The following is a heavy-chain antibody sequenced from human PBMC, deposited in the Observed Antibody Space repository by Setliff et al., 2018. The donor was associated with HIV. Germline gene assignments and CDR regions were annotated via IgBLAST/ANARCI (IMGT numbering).Heavy chain of an antibody. J-gene: IGHJ4*02. V-gene: IGHV4-39*01. CDR3: ARLTIFGVVEHDY. Sequence: LETLSLTCTVSGGSISSSSYYWGWIRQPPGKGLEWIGSIYYSGGTYYNPSLKSRVTISVDTSKNQFSLKLSSVTAADTAVYYCARLTIFGVVEHDYWGQGTLVTVSS. CDR1: GGSISSSSYY. CDR2: IYYSGGT. D-gene: IGHD3-3*01.